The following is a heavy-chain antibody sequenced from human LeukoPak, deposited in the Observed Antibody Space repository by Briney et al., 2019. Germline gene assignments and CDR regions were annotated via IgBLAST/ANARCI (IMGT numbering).Heavy chain of an antibody. CDR3: ANFYYDSSGYYYGFFYY. Sequence: SETLSLTCAVSGGSFSGYYWSWIRQPPGKGLEWIGEINHSGSTKYNPSLKSRVTISVDTSKNQFSLKLSSVTAADTAVYYCANFYYDSSGYYYGFFYYWGQGTLVTVSS. D-gene: IGHD3-22*01. CDR2: INHSGST. V-gene: IGHV4-34*01. CDR1: GGSFSGYY. J-gene: IGHJ4*02.